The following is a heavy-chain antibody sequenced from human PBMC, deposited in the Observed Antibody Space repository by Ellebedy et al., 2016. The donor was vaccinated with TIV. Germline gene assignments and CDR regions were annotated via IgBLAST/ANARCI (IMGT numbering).Heavy chain of an antibody. V-gene: IGHV5-51*01. CDR2: IYPGDSDT. Sequence: KVSCXGSGFTFSIYWIGWVRQLPGKGLEWMAIIYPGDSDTRYSPSFQGQVTVSADNSLSTAYLQWNCLKTSDTAMYYCAMSSRPTPRYYYGVNVWGQGTTVTVSS. J-gene: IGHJ6*02. D-gene: IGHD1-1*01. CDR1: GFTFSIYW. CDR3: AMSSRPTPRYYYGVNV.